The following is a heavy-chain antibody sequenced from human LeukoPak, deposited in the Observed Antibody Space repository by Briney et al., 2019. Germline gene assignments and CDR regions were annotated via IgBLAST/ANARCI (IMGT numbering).Heavy chain of an antibody. CDR1: GFTFSSYA. Sequence: PGGSLRLSCAASGFTFSSYAMSWVRQAPGKGLEWVANINQDGSAKYYVDSVKGRFTVSRDNAKNSLYLQTNSLRAEDTAVYYCARLWGGVTTFDYWGQGTLVTVSS. D-gene: IGHD3-16*01. V-gene: IGHV3-7*01. CDR3: ARLWGGVTTFDY. CDR2: INQDGSAK. J-gene: IGHJ4*02.